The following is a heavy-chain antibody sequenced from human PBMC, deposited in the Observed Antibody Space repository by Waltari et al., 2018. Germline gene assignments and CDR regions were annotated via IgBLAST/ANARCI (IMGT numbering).Heavy chain of an antibody. J-gene: IGHJ5*02. V-gene: IGHV3-23*01. CDR3: AKDDYGDYDACWFDP. CDR1: GFTFSSYA. Sequence: EVQLLESGGGLVQPGGSLRLSCAASGFTFSSYAMSWVRQAPGKGLEWVSAIRGSCGSTYYADAVKGRFTISSDNSKNTRYLQMNSLRAEDTAVYYCAKDDYGDYDACWFDPWGQGTLVTVSS. D-gene: IGHD4-17*01. CDR2: IRGSCGST.